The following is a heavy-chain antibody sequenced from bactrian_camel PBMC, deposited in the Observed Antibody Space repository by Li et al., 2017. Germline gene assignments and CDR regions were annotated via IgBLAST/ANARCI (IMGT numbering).Heavy chain of an antibody. Sequence: HVQLVESGGGLVQPGGSLTLSCRGSGFDFSRYWIYWVRQVRGQGFEWVSTISGLGGTTYYTAPVTGRFTLSRDNAKNTVYLQMNSLKPEDTAMYYCAAEWGRWYGVRRTCRRGDEYDYWGQGTQVTVS. V-gene: IGHV3S1*01. CDR2: ISGLGGTT. CDR1: GFDFSRYW. D-gene: IGHD6*01. J-gene: IGHJ4*01. CDR3: AAEWGRWYGVRRTCRRGDEYDY.